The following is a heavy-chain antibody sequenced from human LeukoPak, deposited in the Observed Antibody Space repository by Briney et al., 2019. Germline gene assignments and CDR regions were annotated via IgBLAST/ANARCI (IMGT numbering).Heavy chain of an antibody. D-gene: IGHD2-2*01. V-gene: IGHV3-30-3*02. J-gene: IGHJ4*02. CDR3: AKKLETVVVPAASDY. CDR1: GFTFSSYA. CDR2: ISYDGSNK. Sequence: GGSLRLSCAASGFTFSSYAMHWVRQAPGKGLEWVAVISYDGSNKYYADSVKGRFTISRDNSKNTLYLQMNSLRAEDTAVYYCAKKLETVVVPAASDYWGQGTLVTVSS.